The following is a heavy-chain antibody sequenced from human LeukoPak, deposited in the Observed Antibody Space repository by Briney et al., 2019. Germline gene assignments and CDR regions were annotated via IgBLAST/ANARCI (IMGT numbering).Heavy chain of an antibody. J-gene: IGHJ4*02. V-gene: IGHV1-69*06. CDR2: IIPIFGTA. CDR1: GGTFSSYA. CDR3: AVDYGAHHFDY. D-gene: IGHD4/OR15-4a*01. Sequence: GASVKVSCKASGGTFSSYAISWVRQAPGQGLEWMGGIIPIFGTANYAQKFQGRVTITADKSTSTAYMELSSLRSEDTAVYYCAVDYGAHHFDYWGQGTLVTVSS.